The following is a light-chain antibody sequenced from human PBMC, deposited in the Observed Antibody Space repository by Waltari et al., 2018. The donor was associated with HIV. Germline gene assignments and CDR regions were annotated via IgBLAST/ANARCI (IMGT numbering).Light chain of an antibody. J-gene: IGLJ2*01. CDR2: DNN. V-gene: IGLV1-51*01. Sequence: QSVLTQPPSVSAAPGQKVTIPCSGTNSNIGNNYVSWYQQFPGAAPKLLLYDNNKRPSGIPDRFSGSKSGTSATLDITGLQTGDEADYYCEAWDSGPRAVVFGGGTKLTVL. CDR1: NSNIGNNY. CDR3: EAWDSGPRAVV.